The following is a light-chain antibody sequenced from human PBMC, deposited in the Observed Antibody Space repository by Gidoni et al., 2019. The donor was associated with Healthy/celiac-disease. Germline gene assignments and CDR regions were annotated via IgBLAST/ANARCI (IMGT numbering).Light chain of an antibody. CDR2: RNN. CDR3: AAWDDSLSGLWV. V-gene: IGLV1-47*01. J-gene: IGLJ3*02. CDR1: SSNIGSNY. Sequence: QSVLTQPPSASGTPGQSVTISCSGSSSNIGSNYVYWYQQLPGTAPKLLIYRNNQRPSGVPDRFSGSKSGTSASLAISGPRSEDEADYYCAAWDDSLSGLWVFGGGTKLTVL.